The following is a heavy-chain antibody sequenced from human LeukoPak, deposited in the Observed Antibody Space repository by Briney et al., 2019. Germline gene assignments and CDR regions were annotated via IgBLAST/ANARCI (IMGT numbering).Heavy chain of an antibody. D-gene: IGHD2-2*01. CDR2: ISSSGSTK. J-gene: IGHJ6*04. V-gene: IGHV3-48*03. CDR3: ARAGYCSSTSCPSHYYYGMDV. CDR1: GFTFSSYE. Sequence: PGGSLRLSCAASGFTFSSYEMNWVRQAPGKGLEWVSYISSSGSTKYYADSVKGRFPISRDNAKNSLYLQMNSLRAEDTAVYYCARAGYCSSTSCPSHYYYGMDVWGKGTTVTVSS.